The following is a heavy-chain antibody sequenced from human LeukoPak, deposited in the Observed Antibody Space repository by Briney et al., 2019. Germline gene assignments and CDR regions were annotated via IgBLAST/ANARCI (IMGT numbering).Heavy chain of an antibody. J-gene: IGHJ4*02. V-gene: IGHV1-8*01. Sequence: GASVKVSCKASGYTFTSYDINWVRQATGQGLEWMGWMNPNSGNTGYAQKFQGRVTITADTSTDTAYMELSSLRSEDTAVYYCASLTTVTPYYFDYWGQGTLVTVSS. CDR1: GYTFTSYD. CDR3: ASLTTVTPYYFDY. CDR2: MNPNSGNT. D-gene: IGHD4-17*01.